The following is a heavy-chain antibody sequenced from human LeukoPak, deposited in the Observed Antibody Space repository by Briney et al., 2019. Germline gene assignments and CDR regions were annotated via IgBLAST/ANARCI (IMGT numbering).Heavy chain of an antibody. J-gene: IGHJ4*02. D-gene: IGHD3-10*01. Sequence: PGGSLRLSCAASGFTFSAYNMNWVRQAPGKGLEWVSYISSSSSAIYYADSVQGRFTISRDNARNSLYLQMNSLRAEDTAVYFCGRALWFGELLEPIDYWGQGTLVTVSS. CDR3: GRALWFGELLEPIDY. CDR2: ISSSSSAI. CDR1: GFTFSAYN. V-gene: IGHV3-48*04.